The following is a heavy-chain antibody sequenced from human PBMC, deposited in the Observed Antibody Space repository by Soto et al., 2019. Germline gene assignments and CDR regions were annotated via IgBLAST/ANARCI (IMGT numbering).Heavy chain of an antibody. CDR2: IITSFGTT. V-gene: IGHV1-69*06. Sequence: QVQLVQSGAEVKKPGSSVKVSCKASGGTINSYAVSWVRQAPGQGLEWKGGIITSFGTTNYAQKFQGRLMIAADKSTNTASMELSSLRSDDTAVYYCARSLVVTAKVGYFDLWGRGTLVTVSS. J-gene: IGHJ2*01. D-gene: IGHD2-21*02. CDR3: ARSLVVTAKVGYFDL. CDR1: GGTINSYA.